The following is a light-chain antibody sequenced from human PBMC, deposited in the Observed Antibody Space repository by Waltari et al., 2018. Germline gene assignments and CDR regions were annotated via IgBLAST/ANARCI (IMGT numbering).Light chain of an antibody. CDR3: QQRSKSFT. V-gene: IGKV3-11*01. CDR1: QSISSY. Sequence: EIVLTQSPATLSLSPGDRATLSCRASQSISSYLPWYQQKPGQAPRLLIYDASTRATGIPARFSGSGSVTDFTLTISSLEPEDFAIYYCQQRSKSFTFGPGTKVDMK. J-gene: IGKJ3*01. CDR2: DAS.